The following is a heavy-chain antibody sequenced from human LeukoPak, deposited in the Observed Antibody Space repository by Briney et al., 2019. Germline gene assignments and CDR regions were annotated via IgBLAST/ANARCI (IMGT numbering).Heavy chain of an antibody. J-gene: IGHJ3*02. CDR1: GYSFTSYW. CDR2: IYPGDSDT. Sequence: GESLKISCKGSGYSFTSYWIGWVRQMPGKGLEWMGIIYPGDSDTRYSPSFQGQVTISADKSISTAYLQWSSLKASDTAMYYCARRKYYYDSSGYSNDAFDIWGQGTMVTVSS. CDR3: ARRKYYYDSSGYSNDAFDI. D-gene: IGHD3-22*01. V-gene: IGHV5-51*01.